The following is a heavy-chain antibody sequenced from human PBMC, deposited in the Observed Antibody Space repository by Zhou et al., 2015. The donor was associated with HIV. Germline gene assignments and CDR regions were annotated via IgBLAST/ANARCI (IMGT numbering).Heavy chain of an antibody. CDR1: GYTFTSYD. V-gene: IGHV1-8*01. CDR2: VNPNSANT. J-gene: IGHJ2*01. D-gene: IGHD6-6*01. Sequence: QVQLVQSGAEVKKPGASVKVSCKASGYTFTSYDINWVRQATGQGLEWVGWVNPNSANTGYAQKFQGRVTMTRNTSITTAYMELSSLRSEDTAVYYCARDRGAARPDWRYFDLWGRGTLVIVSS. CDR3: ARDRGAARPDWRYFDL.